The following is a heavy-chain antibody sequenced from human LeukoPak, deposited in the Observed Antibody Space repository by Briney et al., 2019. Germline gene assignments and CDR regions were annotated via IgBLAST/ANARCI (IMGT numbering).Heavy chain of an antibody. J-gene: IGHJ4*02. CDR3: TRKGVYGSGSPDY. V-gene: IGHV3-49*04. CDR1: GFTFGDYA. CDR2: IRSKAYGGTT. Sequence: PGGSLRLSCTASGFTFGDYAMSWVRQAPGKGLEWVGLIRSKAYGGTTEYAASVKGRFTISRDDSKSIAYLQMNSLKTEDTAVYYCTRKGVYGSGSPDYWGQGTLVTVSS. D-gene: IGHD3-10*01.